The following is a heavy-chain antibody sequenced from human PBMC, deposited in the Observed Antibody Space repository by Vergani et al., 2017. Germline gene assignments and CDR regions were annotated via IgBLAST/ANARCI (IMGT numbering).Heavy chain of an antibody. D-gene: IGHD3-16*01. CDR3: ARGLSYGGRIGYFDL. Sequence: QVQLVQSGAEVKKPGSSVKVSCKASGGTFSSYAISWVRQAPGQGLEWMGGIIPIFGTANYAQKFQCRVTITADESTSTAYMGLSSLRSEDTAVYYCARGLSYGGRIGYFDLWGRGTLVTVSS. J-gene: IGHJ2*01. CDR2: IIPIFGTA. CDR1: GGTFSSYA. V-gene: IGHV1-69*01.